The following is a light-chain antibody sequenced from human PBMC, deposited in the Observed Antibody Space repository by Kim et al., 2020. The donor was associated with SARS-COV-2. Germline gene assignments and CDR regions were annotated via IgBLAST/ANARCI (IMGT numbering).Light chain of an antibody. V-gene: IGLV2-11*03. CDR2: DGS. J-gene: IGLJ1*01. CDR1: SRDVGGYNY. Sequence: QSDTFCCNVSSRDVGGYNYVSGYQQHRGKAAKFIIDDGSKRPSGVPERCSGSKSGNTASLTVYGLQAEDEADYHCCSYAGRYSCYVFGTGSKVTVL. CDR3: CSYAGRYSCYV.